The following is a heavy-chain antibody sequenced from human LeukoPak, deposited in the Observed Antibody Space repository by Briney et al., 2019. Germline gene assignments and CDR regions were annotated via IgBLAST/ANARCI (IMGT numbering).Heavy chain of an antibody. CDR1: GGSFSGYY. J-gene: IGHJ5*02. D-gene: IGHD3-10*01. V-gene: IGHV4-34*01. CDR2: TNHSGST. CDR3: ARDKGQYGSGTRGFTWFDP. Sequence: SETLSLTCAVYGGSFSGYYWSWIRQPPGKGLEWIGETNHSGSTNYNPSLKSRVTISVDTSKNQFSLKLNSVTAADTAVYYCARDKGQYGSGTRGFTWFDPWGQGTLVTVSS.